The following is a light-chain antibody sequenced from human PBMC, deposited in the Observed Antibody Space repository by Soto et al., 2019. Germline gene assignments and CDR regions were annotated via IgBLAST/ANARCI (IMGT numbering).Light chain of an antibody. V-gene: IGKV1-27*01. CDR2: GAS. Sequence: DIPMTQSPSSLSASVGDRVTITCRASQYIHTHLAWYQQKPGNSPKLLVYGASTLHSGVPSRCSASGSGTEFILTSSSLQAEDVATYYCQTDEKAPWTCGPGTRV. J-gene: IGKJ1*01. CDR1: QYIHTH. CDR3: QTDEKAPWT.